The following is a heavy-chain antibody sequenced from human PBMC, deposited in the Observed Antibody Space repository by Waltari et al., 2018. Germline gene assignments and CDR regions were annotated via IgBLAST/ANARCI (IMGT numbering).Heavy chain of an antibody. CDR2: ITSSSSYT. CDR1: GVAVTRYT. J-gene: IGHJ4*02. CDR3: ARELYYDRRKGFFDY. D-gene: IGHD3-22*01. V-gene: IGHV3-21*01. Sequence: EVQLVEAGGGLVKPGGSLKVFCVGSGVAVTRYTLDCVRQAPGKGLEWVSSITSSSSYTYYADSVKGRFTVSRDNARNSLFLHMNNLRAEDTAVYYCARELYYDRRKGFFDYWGQGVLVTVSS.